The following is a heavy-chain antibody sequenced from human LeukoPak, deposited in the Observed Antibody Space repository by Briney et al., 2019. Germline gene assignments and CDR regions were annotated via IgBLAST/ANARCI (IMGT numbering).Heavy chain of an antibody. Sequence: ASVNVSCKASGYTFTSYYMHWVRQAPGQGLEWMGIINPSGGSTSYAQKFQGRVTMTRDMSTSTVYMELSSLRSEDTAVYYCARARMITFGGVIDLDYYFDYWGQGTLVTVSS. CDR2: INPSGGST. J-gene: IGHJ4*02. V-gene: IGHV1-46*01. CDR1: GYTFTSYY. D-gene: IGHD3-16*02. CDR3: ARARMITFGGVIDLDYYFDY.